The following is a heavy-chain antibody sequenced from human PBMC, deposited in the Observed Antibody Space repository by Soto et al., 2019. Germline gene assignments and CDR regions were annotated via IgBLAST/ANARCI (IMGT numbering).Heavy chain of an antibody. CDR3: ARGGGYDFRSSQAPPIDV. CDR2: EYYTGSN. D-gene: IGHD3-3*01. J-gene: IGHJ6*02. CDR1: GGSISDFY. V-gene: IGHV4-59*01. Sequence: QVQLQESGPGLVKPSETLSLSCNVSGGSISDFYWSWLRQSPGKRLEWVGYEYYTGSNNYNPALNIRVTKSLDTSKNQFSLTVRSVTAADTAVYYCARGGGYDFRSSQAPPIDVWGQGTTVTVSS.